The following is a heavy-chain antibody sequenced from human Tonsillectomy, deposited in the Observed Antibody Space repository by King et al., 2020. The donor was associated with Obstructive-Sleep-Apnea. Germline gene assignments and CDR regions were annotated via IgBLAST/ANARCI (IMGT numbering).Heavy chain of an antibody. CDR1: GFTFRSYG. Sequence: VQLVESGGGVVQPGRTLRLSCAASGFTFRSYGMHWVRQAPGKGLEWVAVIWYDGSNKYYADSVKGRFTISRDNSKNTLYLQMNSLRAEDTAVYYCARGNVDWTGLIAGGNDGWGQGTTVTVSS. D-gene: IGHD2-21*01. CDR2: IWYDGSNK. J-gene: IGHJ6*02. CDR3: ARGNVDWTGLIAGGNDG. V-gene: IGHV3-33*01.